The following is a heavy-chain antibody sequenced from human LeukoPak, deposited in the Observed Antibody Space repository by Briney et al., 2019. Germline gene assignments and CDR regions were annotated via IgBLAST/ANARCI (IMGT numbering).Heavy chain of an antibody. D-gene: IGHD1-14*01. Sequence: SETLSLTCAVYGGSFSGYYWSWIRQPPGKGLEWIGEINHSGSTNYNPSLKSRVTISVDTSKNQFSLKLSSVTAADTAVYYCARDEPETVSRYYYYGMDVWGQGTTVTVSS. CDR3: ARDEPETVSRYYYYGMDV. CDR1: GGSFSGYY. J-gene: IGHJ6*02. CDR2: INHSGST. V-gene: IGHV4-34*01.